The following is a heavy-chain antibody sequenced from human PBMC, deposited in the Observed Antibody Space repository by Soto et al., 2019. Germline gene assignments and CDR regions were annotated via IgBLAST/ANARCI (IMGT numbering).Heavy chain of an antibody. CDR3: ARQGSGYYYSWFDP. CDR1: GGSISSSSYY. V-gene: IGHV4-39*01. J-gene: IGHJ5*02. CDR2: IYYSGST. D-gene: IGHD3-22*01. Sequence: PSETLSLTCTVSGGSISSSSYYWGWIRQPPGKGLEWIGSIYYSGSTYYNPSLKSRVTISVDTSKNQFSLKLSSVTAADTALYYCARQGSGYYYSWFDPWGQGTLVTVSS.